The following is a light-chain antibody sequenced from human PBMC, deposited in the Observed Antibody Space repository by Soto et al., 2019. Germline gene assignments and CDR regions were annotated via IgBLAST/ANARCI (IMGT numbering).Light chain of an antibody. J-gene: IGLJ1*01. Sequence: QSALTQPASVSGSRGQSITISCTGTSSDVGGCNCVSWYQQHPGKVPKLIVYEVSTRPSGVANRFAGAKSGNTASLIVSGLQAEDEADYYCSSYTTTSTRVFGPGTKLTVL. V-gene: IGLV2-14*01. CDR2: EVS. CDR3: SSYTTTSTRV. CDR1: SSDVGGCNC.